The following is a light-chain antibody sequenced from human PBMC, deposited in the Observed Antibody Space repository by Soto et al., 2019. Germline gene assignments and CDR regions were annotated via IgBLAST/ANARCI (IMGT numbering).Light chain of an antibody. V-gene: IGLV2-14*03. CDR1: SSDVGGYNY. J-gene: IGLJ1*01. CDR2: DVS. CDR3: NSYRSGTTLV. Sequence: QSALTQPASVSGSPGQSITISCTGTSSDVGGYNYVSWYQQHPGKAPKLMIYDVSNRPSGVSNRFSGSKSGNTASLTISGLQAEDEADYYCNSYRSGTTLVFGTGTKVTVL.